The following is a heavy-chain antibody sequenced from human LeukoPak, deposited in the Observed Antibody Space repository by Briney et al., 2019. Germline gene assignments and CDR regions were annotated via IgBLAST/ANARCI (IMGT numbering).Heavy chain of an antibody. CDR2: ISSSGSYI. J-gene: IGHJ4*02. V-gene: IGHV3-21*01. D-gene: IGHD1-26*01. Sequence: GGSLRLSCAASGFTFSSYSMNWVRQAPGKGLEWVSSISSSGSYIYYADSVKGRFTISRDNAKNSLYLQMNSVSAEDTAVYYCARENSGSLDYWAQGTLVTVSS. CDR3: ARENSGSLDY. CDR1: GFTFSSYS.